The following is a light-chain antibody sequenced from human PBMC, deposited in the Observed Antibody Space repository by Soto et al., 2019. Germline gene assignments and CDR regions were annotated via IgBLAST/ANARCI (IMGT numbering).Light chain of an antibody. J-gene: IGLJ1*01. V-gene: IGLV1-44*01. CDR3: AAWDDSLNGYYV. Sequence: QSVLTQPPSASGAPGQGGTISCSGSSSNIGSNTVNWYQQLPGTAPKLLIYSNNQRPSGVPDRFSGSKSGTSASLAISGLQSEDEADYYCAAWDDSLNGYYVFGTGTKVTV. CDR1: SSNIGSNT. CDR2: SNN.